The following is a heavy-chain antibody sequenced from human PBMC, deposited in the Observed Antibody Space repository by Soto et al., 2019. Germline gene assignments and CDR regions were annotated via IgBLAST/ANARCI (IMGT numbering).Heavy chain of an antibody. CDR2: FHYSENT. J-gene: IGHJ4*02. V-gene: IGHV4-39*01. D-gene: IGHD6-19*01. CDR1: GGSISSGPYS. CDR3: ASPRGGYRSGYLYYFVY. Sequence: SETLSLTCTVSGGSISSGPYSRGWIRQPPGEGLEGIGSFHYSENTNYNPSLKSRVTISVDTSKNQFSLKLSSVTAADTAVYYCASPRGGYRSGYLYYFVYWGQGPLVTVSS.